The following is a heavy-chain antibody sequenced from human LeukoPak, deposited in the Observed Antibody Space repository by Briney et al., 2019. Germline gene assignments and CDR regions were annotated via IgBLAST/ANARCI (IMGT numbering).Heavy chain of an antibody. D-gene: IGHD4-23*01. CDR2: IYYSGST. V-gene: IGHV4-59*01. J-gene: IGHJ4*02. CDR3: ARGLRWSDN. Sequence: PSETLSLTCTVPGGSISSYYWSWIRQRPGKGLGWIGNIYYSGSTNYNPSLKSRVTISVDTSKNQFSLKLSSVTPADTAVYYCARGLRWSDNWGQGTLVTVSS. CDR1: GGSISSYY.